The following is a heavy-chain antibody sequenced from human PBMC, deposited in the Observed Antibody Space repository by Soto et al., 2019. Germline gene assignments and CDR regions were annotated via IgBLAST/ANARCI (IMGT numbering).Heavy chain of an antibody. Sequence: QVQLVESGGGLIKPGGSLRLSCTTSGFTFSDYYMNWIRKAPGKGLEWISYISSSGNTIYYADSVQGRFTISRDSAKNSLYLQMNNLRADDTAVYYCATGHNMLTTTYVGFFDHWGQGTLVTVSS. V-gene: IGHV3-11*01. D-gene: IGHD3-9*01. J-gene: IGHJ4*02. CDR2: ISSSGNTI. CDR1: GFTFSDYY. CDR3: ATGHNMLTTTYVGFFDH.